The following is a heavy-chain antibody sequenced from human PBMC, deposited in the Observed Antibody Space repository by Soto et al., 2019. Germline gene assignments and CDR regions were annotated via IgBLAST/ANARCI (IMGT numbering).Heavy chain of an antibody. CDR3: ARGADYYGSGSYRNTFDY. V-gene: IGHV1-69*01. J-gene: IGHJ4*02. CDR1: KA. Sequence: KALSSASPSKDQGLEWMGGVIPIFGTANYAQKFQGRVTITADESTSTAYMELSSLRSEDTAVYYCARGADYYGSGSYRNTFDYWGQGTLVTV. CDR2: VIPIFGTA. D-gene: IGHD3-10*01.